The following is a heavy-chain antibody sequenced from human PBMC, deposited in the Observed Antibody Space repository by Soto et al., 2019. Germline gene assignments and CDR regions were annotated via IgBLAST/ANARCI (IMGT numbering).Heavy chain of an antibody. CDR3: ARQILVKDYYYYGMDG. V-gene: IGHV5-51*01. J-gene: IGHJ6*01. Sequence: PGESLKISCKGSGYSFTSYWIGWVRQMPGKGLEWMGIIYPGDSDTRYSPSYQGQVTISADKSISTAYLQWSSLKASDTAMYYCARQILVKDYYYYGMDGWGQGTTVTVAS. D-gene: IGHD3-22*01. CDR1: GYSFTSYW. CDR2: IYPGDSDT.